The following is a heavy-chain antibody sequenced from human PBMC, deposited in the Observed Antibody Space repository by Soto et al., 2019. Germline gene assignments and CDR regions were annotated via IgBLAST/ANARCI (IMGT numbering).Heavy chain of an antibody. CDR3: AKDGQWLDVYSES. V-gene: IGHV3-23*01. J-gene: IGHJ4*02. Sequence: HPGGSLRLSCTASGFTFSNSAMTWVRQAPGKGLEWVSIISASGRSTYHAASVKGRFTISRDNSKETLYLQMTRLRAEDTATYYCAKDGQWLDVYSESWGKGTQVTVSS. D-gene: IGHD6-19*01. CDR2: ISASGRST. CDR1: GFTFSNSA.